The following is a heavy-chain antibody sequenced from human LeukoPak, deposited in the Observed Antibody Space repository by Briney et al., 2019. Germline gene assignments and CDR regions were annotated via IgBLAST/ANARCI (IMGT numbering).Heavy chain of an antibody. D-gene: IGHD1-26*01. J-gene: IGHJ4*02. CDR1: GFTFSTYH. CDR2: ISNSDSYI. V-gene: IGHV3-21*01. Sequence: GGSLRLSCVVSGFTFSTYHMNWVRQAPGKGLEWVSSISNSDSYIYYADSVTGRFTISRDNAKNSLYLQMNSLRAEDTAVYYCASRIVGAPVDYWGQGTLVTVSS. CDR3: ASRIVGAPVDY.